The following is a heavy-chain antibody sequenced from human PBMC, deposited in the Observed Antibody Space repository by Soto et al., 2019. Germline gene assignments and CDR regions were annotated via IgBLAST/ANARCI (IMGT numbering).Heavy chain of an antibody. Sequence: EVQLVESGGGLVQPGGSLRLSCAASGFTFSNSWMHCVRQVPGKGLVWVSHINNDGSSTTYAGSVKGRFTISRDNAKSTLYLQMDSLRVEDTAVYYCASDRTAASADYWGQGTLVSVSS. V-gene: IGHV3-74*01. J-gene: IGHJ4*02. D-gene: IGHD6-13*01. CDR1: GFTFSNSW. CDR2: INNDGSST. CDR3: ASDRTAASADY.